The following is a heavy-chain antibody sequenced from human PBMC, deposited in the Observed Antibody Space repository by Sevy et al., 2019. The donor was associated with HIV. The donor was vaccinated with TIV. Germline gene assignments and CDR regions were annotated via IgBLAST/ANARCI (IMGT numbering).Heavy chain of an antibody. Sequence: ASVKVSCKAFGYTFTDYYIHWVRQAPGQGPEWMGWFNPDSGYTNYAQKFLGRVTMTRHTSISTAYMDLSRLGSDDTAVYYCAREAVGASSTHFDYWGQGTLVTVSS. CDR2: FNPDSGYT. J-gene: IGHJ4*02. V-gene: IGHV1-2*02. CDR1: GYTFTDYY. CDR3: AREAVGASSTHFDY. D-gene: IGHD1-26*01.